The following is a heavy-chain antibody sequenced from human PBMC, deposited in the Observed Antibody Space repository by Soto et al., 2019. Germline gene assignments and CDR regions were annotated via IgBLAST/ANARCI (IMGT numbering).Heavy chain of an antibody. CDR3: ARRYKSAGWLEP. J-gene: IGHJ5*02. CDR2: INPATGNT. CDR1: GYTFATYA. D-gene: IGHD1-1*01. V-gene: IGHV1-3*01. Sequence: ASVKVSGKASGYTFATYAIHWVRQAPGQGLEWMGWINPATGNTEYSEKFQDRVTITRDTSASTAYMELRGLRSEDTAVYYCARRYKSAGWLEPWGQGTLVTVSS.